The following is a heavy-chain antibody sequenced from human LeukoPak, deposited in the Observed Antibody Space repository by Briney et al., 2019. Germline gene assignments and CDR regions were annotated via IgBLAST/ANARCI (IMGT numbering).Heavy chain of an antibody. CDR1: GFTFSSYS. CDR3: ARRRGYSHHPDDWYFDF. Sequence: GGSLRLSCAASGFTFSSYSMNWVRQAPGKGLEWISYISSTSSPIYYADSVKGRFTISRDNAKNSLYLQMNSLRAEDTAVYYCARRRGYSHHPDDWYFDFWGRGTLVSVSS. V-gene: IGHV3-48*04. D-gene: IGHD5-18*01. CDR2: ISSTSSPI. J-gene: IGHJ2*01.